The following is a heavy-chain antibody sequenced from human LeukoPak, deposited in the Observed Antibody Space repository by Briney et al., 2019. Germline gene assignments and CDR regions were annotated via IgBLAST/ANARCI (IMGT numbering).Heavy chain of an antibody. CDR1: GFNVRSNY. CDR2: IHSGGST. CDR3: ARLSI. Sequence: PGVSLRLSCAASGFNVRSNYMSWVPQAPGKGLEWVSIIHSGGSTYYADSVKGRFTISRDNSLNTLYLQMNSLRAEGTAVYYCARLSIWGQGTMVTVSS. V-gene: IGHV3-66*01. J-gene: IGHJ3*02.